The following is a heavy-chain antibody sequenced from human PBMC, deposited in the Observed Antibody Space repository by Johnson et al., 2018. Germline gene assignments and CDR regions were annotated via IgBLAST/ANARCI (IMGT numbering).Heavy chain of an antibody. J-gene: IGHJ6*03. D-gene: IGHD6-13*01. CDR3: TRDRGYSSSWAYYYYDMDV. Sequence: VQLVESGGGLVQPGRSLRLSCTAFGFTFGDYAMTWFRQAPGKGLEWVGFIRSKAYGGTTEYAASVKGRVTISRDDSKSIAYLQMNNLKIEDTTRYYCTRDRGYSSSWAYYYYDMDVWGKGTTVTVSS. CDR1: GFTFGDYA. V-gene: IGHV3-49*03. CDR2: IRSKAYGGTT.